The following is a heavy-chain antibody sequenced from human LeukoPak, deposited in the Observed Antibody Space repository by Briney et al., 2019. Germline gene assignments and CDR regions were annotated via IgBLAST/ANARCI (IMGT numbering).Heavy chain of an antibody. V-gene: IGHV4-30-4*01. Sequence: SETLSLTCTVSGGSISSGDYYWSWIRQPPGKGLEWIGYIYYSGSTYYNPSLKSRVTISVDTFKNQFSLKLSSVTAADTAVYYCARALGNDFWSGYPFDYWGQGTLVTVSS. CDR3: ARALGNDFWSGYPFDY. D-gene: IGHD3-3*01. CDR2: IYYSGST. J-gene: IGHJ4*02. CDR1: GGSISSGDYY.